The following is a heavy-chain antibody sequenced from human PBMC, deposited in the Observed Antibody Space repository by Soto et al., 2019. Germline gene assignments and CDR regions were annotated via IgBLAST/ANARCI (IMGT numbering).Heavy chain of an antibody. D-gene: IGHD3-22*01. CDR2: INTDGSNT. CDR3: GRVNGNWNLDL. J-gene: IGHJ2*01. Sequence: EVQLVESGGGLVQPGGSLRLSCEASGFTFSSYWMHWVRQAPGKGLVCVSRINTDGSNTNYADSVKGRFTFSRDNGKSTVYLQMDGLRADDPAVYYCGRVNGNWNLDLWGRGTLVTVSS. V-gene: IGHV3-74*01. CDR1: GFTFSSYW.